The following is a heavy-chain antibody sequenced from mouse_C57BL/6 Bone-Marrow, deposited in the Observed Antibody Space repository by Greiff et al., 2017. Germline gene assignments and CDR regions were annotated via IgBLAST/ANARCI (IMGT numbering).Heavy chain of an antibody. CDR2: ISSGGDYI. V-gene: IGHV5-9-1*02. J-gene: IGHJ2*01. CDR1: GFTFSSYA. Sequence: EVQLVESGDGLVKPGGSLKLSCAASGFTFSSYAMSWVRQTPEKRLEWVAYISSGGDYIYYADTVKGRFTISRDNARNTLYLQMSSLKSEDTAMYYCTRNCYDYDGAYYFDYWGQGTTLTVSS. CDR3: TRNCYDYDGAYYFDY. D-gene: IGHD2-4*01.